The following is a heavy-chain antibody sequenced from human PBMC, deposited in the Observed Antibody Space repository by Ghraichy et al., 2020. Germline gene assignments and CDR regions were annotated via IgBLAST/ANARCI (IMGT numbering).Heavy chain of an antibody. CDR1: GGSFSGYY. D-gene: IGHD3-3*01. CDR2: INHSGST. CDR3: ARARFLEWLLYLAHWFDP. Sequence: SQTLSLTCAVYGGSFSGYYWSWIRQPPGKGLESIGEINHSGSTNYNPSLKSRVTISVDTSKNQFSLKLSSVTAANTAVYYCARARFLEWLLYLAHWFDPWGQGTLVTVSS. J-gene: IGHJ5*02. V-gene: IGHV4-34*01.